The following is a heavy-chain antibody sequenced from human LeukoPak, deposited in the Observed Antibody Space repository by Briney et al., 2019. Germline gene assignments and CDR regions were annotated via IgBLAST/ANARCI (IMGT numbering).Heavy chain of an antibody. CDR2: TRFDESYS. V-gene: IGHV3-30*02. Sequence: PGGSLRLSCVASGFIFSDYGMHWVRQAPGKGLEWVAFTRFDESYSYYVQSVRGRFSISRDNAQNTLYLHMNNLRSEDAAVYYCAKDRPRIAVTGSGFDYWGQGTLVTVSS. D-gene: IGHD6-19*01. CDR1: GFIFSDYG. J-gene: IGHJ4*02. CDR3: AKDRPRIAVTGSGFDY.